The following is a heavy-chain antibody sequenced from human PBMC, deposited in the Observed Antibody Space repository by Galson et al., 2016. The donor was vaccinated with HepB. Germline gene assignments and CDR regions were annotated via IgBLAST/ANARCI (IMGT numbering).Heavy chain of an antibody. J-gene: IGHJ6*02. D-gene: IGHD6-13*01. CDR2: IYSSGTT. CDR3: AGRGATSSSWYSDYHYGMDV. V-gene: IGHV3-66*01. Sequence: SLRLSCAASGFTVSSSYMNWVRQAPGKGLEWVSIIYSSGTTYQADSVMGRFTISRDNSNNTLYLQMNSLRHEDTAVYYCAGRGATSSSWYSDYHYGMDVWGQGTTVTVSS. CDR1: GFTVSSSY.